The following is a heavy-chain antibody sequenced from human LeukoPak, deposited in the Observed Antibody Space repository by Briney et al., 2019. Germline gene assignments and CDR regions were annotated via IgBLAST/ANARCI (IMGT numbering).Heavy chain of an antibody. V-gene: IGHV3-23*01. Sequence: GGSLRLSCVASGFTFSSYAVSWVRQAPGVALEWVSTISGRGGSTFYADSVKGRFTISRDNSKHTLYLQMNSLRAEDTAVYYCAKEGRHSGYDWLDYWGQETLVTVSS. CDR1: GFTFSSYA. CDR2: ISGRGGST. CDR3: AKEGRHSGYDWLDY. D-gene: IGHD5-12*01. J-gene: IGHJ4*02.